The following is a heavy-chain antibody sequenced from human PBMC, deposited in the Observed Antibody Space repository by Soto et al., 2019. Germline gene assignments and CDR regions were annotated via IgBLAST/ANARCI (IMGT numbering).Heavy chain of an antibody. D-gene: IGHD6-19*01. CDR1: GFTFSRYA. CDR2: ITDGGGST. J-gene: IGHJ4*02. CDR3: AKALYSSGWSKTDS. Sequence: GGSLRLSCAASGFTFSRYAMNWVRQAPGKGLEWVSSITDGGGSTYYADSVKGRFTISRDNSKSTLYLQMNSLRAEDTAVYYCAKALYSSGWSKTDSWGQGTLVTVSS. V-gene: IGHV3-23*01.